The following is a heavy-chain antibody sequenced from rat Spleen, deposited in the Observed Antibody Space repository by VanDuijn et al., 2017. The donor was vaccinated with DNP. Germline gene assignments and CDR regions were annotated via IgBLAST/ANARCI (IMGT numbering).Heavy chain of an antibody. J-gene: IGHJ2*01. Sequence: QVQLKESGPGLVQSSQTLSLTCTVSGFSLTGYTVNWIRQPPGKGLEWIAAISGGGSTYYNSVLKSRLSISRDTSKSQVFLKMNSLQTEDTATYYCARGIPDFDYWGQGVMVTVSS. CDR2: ISGGGST. V-gene: IGHV2-6*01. CDR1: GFSLTGYT. D-gene: IGHD2-2*01. CDR3: ARGIPDFDY.